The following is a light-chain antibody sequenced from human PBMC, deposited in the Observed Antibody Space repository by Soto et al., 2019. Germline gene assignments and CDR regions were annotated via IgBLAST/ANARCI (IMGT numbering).Light chain of an antibody. CDR1: QSVSSSY. Sequence: EIVLTQSPGTLSLSPGERATLSCRASQSVSSSYLAWYQQKPGQAPRLLIYGASSRATGIPDRFSGSESGRDFTRTISRLEPADLAVHHCHHYGSSFFTFGPETKVDIK. CDR3: HHYGSSFFT. V-gene: IGKV3-20*01. J-gene: IGKJ3*01. CDR2: GAS.